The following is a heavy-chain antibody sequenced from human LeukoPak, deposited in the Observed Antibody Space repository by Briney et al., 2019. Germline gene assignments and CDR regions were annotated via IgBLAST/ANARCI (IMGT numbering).Heavy chain of an antibody. Sequence: GGSLRLSCAASGFTFSAYAMSWVRQAPGKGLEWVSAISGGGGNTYYADSVKGRFTISRDNSKNTLYLQMDSLRAEDTAVYYCGKNRYSGSLSPFDIWGQGTMVTVSS. D-gene: IGHD1-26*01. J-gene: IGHJ3*02. CDR2: ISGGGGNT. CDR1: GFTFSAYA. CDR3: GKNRYSGSLSPFDI. V-gene: IGHV3-23*01.